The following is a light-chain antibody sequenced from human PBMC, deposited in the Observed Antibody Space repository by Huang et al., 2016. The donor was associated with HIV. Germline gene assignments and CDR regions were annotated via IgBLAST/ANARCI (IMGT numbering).Light chain of an antibody. Sequence: DIVMTQSPATLSVSPGARATRSCRASQSVRSNLAGYQKTPGQAPRLLIYGASTRATGIPARCSGSGSGTEFTLTISSLQSEDFAVYYCQQYNNWPRTFGQGTKVEIK. V-gene: IGKV3-15*01. CDR1: QSVRSN. CDR2: GAS. J-gene: IGKJ1*01. CDR3: QQYNNWPRT.